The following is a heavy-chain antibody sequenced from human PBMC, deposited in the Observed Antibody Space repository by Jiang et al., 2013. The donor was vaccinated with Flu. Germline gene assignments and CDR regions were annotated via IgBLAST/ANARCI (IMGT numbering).Heavy chain of an antibody. Sequence: LVKPLETLSLTCTVSGGSISGSGHYWVWIRQPPGKGLEWIGSTYHSGSTYYKPSLKSRVTISVDTSKNQFSLNLSSVTAADTAVYYCARALKYSGFELPYFDFWGQGTLVTVSS. V-gene: IGHV4-39*07. CDR1: GGSISGSGHY. CDR3: ARALKYSGFELPYFDF. CDR2: TYHSGST. J-gene: IGHJ4*02. D-gene: IGHD5-12*01.